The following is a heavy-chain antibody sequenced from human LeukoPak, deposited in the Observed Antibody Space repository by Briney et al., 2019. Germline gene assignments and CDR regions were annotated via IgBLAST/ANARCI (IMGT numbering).Heavy chain of an antibody. CDR2: IHYSGST. CDR1: GGSISNYY. V-gene: IGHV4-59*08. CDR3: ARHEGAAGVLRFDP. J-gene: IGHJ5*02. Sequence: SETLSLTCTVSGGSISNYYWSWLRQPPGKGLEWIGYIHYSGSTNYNPSLKSRVAILVDTSKNQFSLILTSVTAADSAVYYCARHEGAAGVLRFDPWGQGTLVTVSS. D-gene: IGHD3-3*01.